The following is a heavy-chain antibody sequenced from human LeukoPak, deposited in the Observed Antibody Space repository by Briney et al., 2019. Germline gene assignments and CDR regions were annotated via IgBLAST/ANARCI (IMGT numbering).Heavy chain of an antibody. CDR3: AGVKLPAANNYYYGMDV. D-gene: IGHD2-2*01. V-gene: IGHV1-3*01. Sequence: ASVKVSCKASGYTFTSYAIHWVRQAPGQRLEWMGWIDAGNGNTKYSQKFQGRVTITRDTSASTAYMELSSLRSEDTAVYYCAGVKLPAANNYYYGMDVWGQGTTVTVSS. J-gene: IGHJ6*02. CDR1: GYTFTSYA. CDR2: IDAGNGNT.